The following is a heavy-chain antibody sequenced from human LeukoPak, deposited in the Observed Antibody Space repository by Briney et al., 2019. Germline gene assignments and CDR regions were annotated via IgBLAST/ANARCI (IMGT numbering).Heavy chain of an antibody. J-gene: IGHJ5*02. CDR2: ISGSASST. CDR1: GFTFSNYA. D-gene: IGHD6-19*01. CDR3: AKDPKYGSGWLHNWFDP. V-gene: IGHV3-23*01. Sequence: PGGSLRLSCAASGFTFSNYAMSWVRQAPGKGLEWVSAISGSASSTYHADSVKGRFTISRDNSKNTLYLQMNSLRAEDTAVYYCAKDPKYGSGWLHNWFDPWGQGTLVTVSS.